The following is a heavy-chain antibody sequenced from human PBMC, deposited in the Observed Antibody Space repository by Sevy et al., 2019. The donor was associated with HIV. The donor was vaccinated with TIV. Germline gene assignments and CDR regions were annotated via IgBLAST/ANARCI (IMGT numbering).Heavy chain of an antibody. J-gene: IGHJ4*02. CDR2: INPNNGAA. D-gene: IGHD3-10*01. V-gene: IGHV1-2*02. CDR1: GYSFTGFY. Sequence: ASVKVSCKASGYSFTGFYIHWMRQAPGQGLEWMGWINPNNGAAKYAQKYQGRVTMTRDTSATTTYMELTSLRSDDTAMYYCVRGYFGSGSYRLLYWGQGAPVTVSS. CDR3: VRGYFGSGSYRLLY.